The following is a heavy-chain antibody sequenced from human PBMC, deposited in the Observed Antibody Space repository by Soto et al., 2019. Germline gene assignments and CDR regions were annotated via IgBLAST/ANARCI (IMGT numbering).Heavy chain of an antibody. Sequence: SVKVSCKASGGTFSSYAISWVRQAPGQGLEWMGGIIPIFGTANYAQKFQGRVTITADESTSTAYMELSSLRSEDTAVYYCARMTGSSWPGSINTNWFDPWGQGTLGTVSS. CDR3: ARMTGSSWPGSINTNWFDP. CDR2: IIPIFGTA. J-gene: IGHJ5*02. V-gene: IGHV1-69*13. CDR1: GGTFSSYA. D-gene: IGHD6-13*01.